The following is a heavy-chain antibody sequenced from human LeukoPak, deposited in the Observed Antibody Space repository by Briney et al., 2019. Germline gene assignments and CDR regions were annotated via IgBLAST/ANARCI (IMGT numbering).Heavy chain of an antibody. CDR2: INPNSGGT. Sequence: ASVKVSCKASGYTFTGYYMHWVRQAPGQGLEWMGWINPNSGGTNYAQKFQGRVTMTRDTSISTAYMELSRLRSDDTAVYYCARDHNYDFWSGYSSPNYYYYMDVWGKGTTVTVSS. CDR1: GYTFTGYY. CDR3: ARDHNYDFWSGYSSPNYYYYMDV. D-gene: IGHD3-3*01. J-gene: IGHJ6*03. V-gene: IGHV1-2*02.